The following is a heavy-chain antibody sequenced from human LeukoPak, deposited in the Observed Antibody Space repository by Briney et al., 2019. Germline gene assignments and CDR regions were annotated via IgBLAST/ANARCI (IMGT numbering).Heavy chain of an antibody. CDR1: GGSFSGYY. D-gene: IGHD6-6*01. CDR2: INHSGST. V-gene: IGHV4-34*01. Sequence: PSETLSLTCAVYGGSFSGYYWSWIRQPPGKGVEWIGEINHSGSTNYNPSLKSRVTISVDTSKNQFSLKLSSVTAADTAVYYCARGVAALVSNWFDPWGLGTLVTVSS. J-gene: IGHJ5*02. CDR3: ARGVAALVSNWFDP.